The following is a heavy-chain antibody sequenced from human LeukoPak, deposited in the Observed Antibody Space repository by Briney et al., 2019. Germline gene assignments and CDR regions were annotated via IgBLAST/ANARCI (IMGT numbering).Heavy chain of an antibody. D-gene: IGHD6-13*01. CDR2: INHSAIT. CDR1: GGSFKDYY. CDR3: ARHSSSFTLFDY. V-gene: IGHV4-34*01. Sequence: ETLSLTCAVYGGSFKDYYWSWVRQPPGKGLQWIGKINHSAITDYNPSLKSRLTMSVDTSKNQFSLKLSSVTAADTAVYYCARHSSSFTLFDYWGQGTLVTVSS. J-gene: IGHJ4*02.